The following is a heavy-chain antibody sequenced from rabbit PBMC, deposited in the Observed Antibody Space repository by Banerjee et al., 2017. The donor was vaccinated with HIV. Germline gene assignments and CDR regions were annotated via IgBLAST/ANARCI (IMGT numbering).Heavy chain of an antibody. D-gene: IGHD4-1*01. CDR1: GFDFSSYYN. Sequence: QEQLKETGGGLVQPGGSLTLSCKASGFDFSSYYNMCWVRQAPGKGLELIACINSSSGNTFYARWAKGRFTNSKASWTTVPLQMTSLTAADTASYYCARDLAGVIGWNFNLWDPGTLVTVS. CDR3: ARDLAGVIGWNFNL. V-gene: IGHV1S45*01. CDR2: INSSSGNT. J-gene: IGHJ4*01.